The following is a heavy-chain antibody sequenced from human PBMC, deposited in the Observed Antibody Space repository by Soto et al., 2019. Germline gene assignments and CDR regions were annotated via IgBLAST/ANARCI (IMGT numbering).Heavy chain of an antibody. Sequence: QVQLVQSGGEVKKPGASVKVSCKTFNYTFSDYDISWVRQAPGQGLEWMGRISTDNGNTNYARNLQGRVTMTTDTSTSTAYMELRSLKSDDTAVYYCARERWGASDNWGQGTMVTVSS. J-gene: IGHJ3*02. CDR2: ISTDNGNT. D-gene: IGHD3-16*01. CDR3: ARERWGASDN. CDR1: NYTFSDYD. V-gene: IGHV1-18*01.